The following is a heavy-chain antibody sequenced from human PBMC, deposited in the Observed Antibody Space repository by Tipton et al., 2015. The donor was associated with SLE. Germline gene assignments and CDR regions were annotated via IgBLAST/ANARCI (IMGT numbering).Heavy chain of an antibody. CDR3: ASVPGYYDSSGTDAFDI. Sequence: TLSLTCTVSGGSISSYYWSWIRQPPGKGLEWIGYIYYSGSTNYNPSLKSRATISVDTSKNQFSLKLSSVTAADTAVYYCASVPGYYDSSGTDAFDIWGQGTMVTVSS. CDR1: GGSISSYY. D-gene: IGHD3-22*01. V-gene: IGHV4-59*07. CDR2: IYYSGST. J-gene: IGHJ3*02.